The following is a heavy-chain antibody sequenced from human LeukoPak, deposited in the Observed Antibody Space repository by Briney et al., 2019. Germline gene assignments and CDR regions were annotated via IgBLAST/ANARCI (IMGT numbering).Heavy chain of an antibody. CDR3: ASNVDTAMVTRGRFDY. Sequence: VASVKVSCKASGGTFSSYAISWVRQAPGQGLEWMGGIIPIFGTANYAQKFQGRVTITADKSTSTAYMELSSLRSEDTAVYYCASNVDTAMVTRGRFDYWGQGTLVTVSS. CDR1: GGTFSSYA. CDR2: IIPIFGTA. V-gene: IGHV1-69*06. D-gene: IGHD5-18*01. J-gene: IGHJ4*02.